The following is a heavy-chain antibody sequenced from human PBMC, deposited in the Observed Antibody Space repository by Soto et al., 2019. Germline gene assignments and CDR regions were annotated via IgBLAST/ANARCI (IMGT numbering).Heavy chain of an antibody. J-gene: IGHJ6*02. CDR1: GFTFSSYS. CDR3: ASFGGNGFEYYYYGMDV. Sequence: EVQLVESGGGLVKPGGSLRLSCAASGFTFSSYSMNWVRQAPGKGLEWVSSISSSSSYIYYADSVKGRFTISRDNAKNSLYLQMNSLRAEDTAVYYCASFGGNGFEYYYYGMDVWGQGTTVTVSS. V-gene: IGHV3-21*01. CDR2: ISSSSSYI. D-gene: IGHD2-15*01.